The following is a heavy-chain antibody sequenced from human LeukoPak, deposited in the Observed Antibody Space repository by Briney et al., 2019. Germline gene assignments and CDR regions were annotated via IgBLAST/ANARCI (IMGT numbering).Heavy chain of an antibody. V-gene: IGHV1-8*03. CDR3: ARAAATRGWFDP. CDR2: MNPNSGNT. CDR1: GYTFTSSD. D-gene: IGHD2-15*01. J-gene: IGHJ5*02. Sequence: GASVKVSCKASGYTFTSSDINWVRQATGQGLEWMGWMNPNSGNTGYAQKFRGRVTITRNTSIGTAYMELSSLRSEDTAVYYCARAAATRGWFDPWGQGTLVTVSS.